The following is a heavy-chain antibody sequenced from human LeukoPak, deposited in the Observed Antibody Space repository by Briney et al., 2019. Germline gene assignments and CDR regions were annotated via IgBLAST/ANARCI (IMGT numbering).Heavy chain of an antibody. J-gene: IGHJ6*03. CDR3: ARGHDSSGYLYYYYYMDV. CDR2: IIPIFGTA. CDR1: GGTFSSYA. Sequence: GASVKVSCMASGGTFSSYAISWVRQAPGQGLEWMGGIIPIFGTANYAQKFQGRVTITADESTSTAYMELSGLRSEDTAVYYCARGHDSSGYLYYYYYMDVWGKGTTVTVSS. V-gene: IGHV1-69*13. D-gene: IGHD3-22*01.